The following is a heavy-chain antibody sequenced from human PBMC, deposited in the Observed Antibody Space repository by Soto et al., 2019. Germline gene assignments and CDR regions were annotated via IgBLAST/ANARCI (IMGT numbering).Heavy chain of an antibody. V-gene: IGHV1-46*01. CDR1: GYSLTSYY. D-gene: IGHD6-13*01. J-gene: IGHJ6*02. CDR2: INPSGGST. Sequence: ASVKVSCKASGYSLTSYYMHWVRQAPGQGLEWMGIINPSGGSTSYAQKFQGRVTMTRDTSTSTVYMELSSLRSEDTAVYYCAREVVAAAGTMDVWGQGTTVTVSS. CDR3: AREVVAAAGTMDV.